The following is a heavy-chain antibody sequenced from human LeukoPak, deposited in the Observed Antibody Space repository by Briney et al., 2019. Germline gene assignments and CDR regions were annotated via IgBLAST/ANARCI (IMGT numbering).Heavy chain of an antibody. CDR2: IFGGGNT. J-gene: IGHJ3*02. D-gene: IGHD6-13*01. CDR3: ARGSSSWYRRDAFDI. Sequence: GGSLRLSCAASGFTVSRNYMTWVRQAPGKGLEWVSVIFGGGNTYYADSVKGRFTISRDNSKNTLYLQMNSLRAEDTAVYYCARGSSSWYRRDAFDIWGQGTMVTVSS. V-gene: IGHV3-66*02. CDR1: GFTVSRNY.